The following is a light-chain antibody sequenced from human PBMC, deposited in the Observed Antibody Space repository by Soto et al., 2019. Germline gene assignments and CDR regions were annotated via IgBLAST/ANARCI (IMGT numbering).Light chain of an antibody. Sequence: DIQVTQYPSSVSASVGDRVTRACRASQDIGDWLIWYQQKPGKAPKVLIYAATNLQSGAPSRFSGSASGTDFTLTISSLQPDDFATYYCQQYNDDSPWTFGQGTKVDIK. CDR1: QDIGDW. V-gene: IGKV1D-16*01. CDR2: AAT. J-gene: IGKJ1*01. CDR3: QQYNDDSPWT.